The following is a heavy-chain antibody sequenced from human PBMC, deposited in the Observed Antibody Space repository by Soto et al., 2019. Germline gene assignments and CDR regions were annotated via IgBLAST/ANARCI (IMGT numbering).Heavy chain of an antibody. D-gene: IGHD6-13*01. CDR1: GGSVNSGTYY. J-gene: IGHJ5*02. CDR2: IYFSGST. V-gene: IGHV4-31*03. Sequence: SETLSLTCTVSGGSVNSGTYYWSWIRQHPGKGLEWIGYIYFSGSTYYNPSLKSRVTISLDTSQNQFTLDLTSMTAADTALYYCATAPYSSNWYDHWGQGTLVTVSS. CDR3: ATAPYSSNWYDH.